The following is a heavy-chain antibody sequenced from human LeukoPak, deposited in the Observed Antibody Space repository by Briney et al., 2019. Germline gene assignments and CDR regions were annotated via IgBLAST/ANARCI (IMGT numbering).Heavy chain of an antibody. D-gene: IGHD6-13*01. V-gene: IGHV6-1*01. CDR2: TYYRSKWYN. CDR3: ARRDSSPGPGSSRY. CDR1: GDSVSSNSAA. J-gene: IGHJ4*02. Sequence: SQTLSLTCAISGDSVSSNSAAWNWIRQSPSRGLEWLGRTYYRSKWYNDYAVSVKSRITINPDTSKNQFSLKLSSVTAADTAVYYCARRDSSPGPGSSRYWGQGTLVTVSS.